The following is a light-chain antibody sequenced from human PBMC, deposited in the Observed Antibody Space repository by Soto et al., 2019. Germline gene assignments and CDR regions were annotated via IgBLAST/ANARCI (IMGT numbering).Light chain of an antibody. J-gene: IGLJ2*01. Sequence: QSVLTQPPSASGTPGQRVTISCSGSSSNIGSNTVNWYQQLPGTAPKLLIYSNYQRPSGVPDRFSGSKSGTSASLVISGLQSEDEADYYCAAWDDSLNGVLFGGGTKLTVL. CDR3: AAWDDSLNGVL. CDR2: SNY. V-gene: IGLV1-44*01. CDR1: SSNIGSNT.